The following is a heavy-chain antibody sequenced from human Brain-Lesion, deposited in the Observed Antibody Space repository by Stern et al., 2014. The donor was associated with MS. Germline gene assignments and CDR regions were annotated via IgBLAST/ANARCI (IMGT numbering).Heavy chain of an antibody. CDR1: GYTLTELS. V-gene: IGHV1-24*01. CDR2: FDPEDGET. D-gene: IGHD1-26*01. J-gene: IGHJ4*02. Sequence: QVQLVQSGAEVKKPGASVKVSCKVSGYTLTELSMHWVRQAPRKGLEWMGGFDPEDGETIYAQKFQGRVTMTEDTSTDTASATLSPGAGGNYYRHFDYWGQGTLVTVSS. CDR3: Y.